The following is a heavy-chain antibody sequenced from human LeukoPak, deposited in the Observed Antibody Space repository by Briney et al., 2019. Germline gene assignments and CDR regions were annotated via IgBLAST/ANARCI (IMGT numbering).Heavy chain of an antibody. J-gene: IGHJ4*02. CDR1: GYSISSGYY. V-gene: IGHV3-23*01. CDR2: ISASGGST. D-gene: IGHD4-23*01. CDR3: VKRYPSTPDGDY. Sequence: ETLSLTCTVSGYSISSGYYWGWIRQPPGKGLEWVSGISASGGSTYYADSVKGRFTISRDNSKDTLYLQMNSLRGEDTAVYYCVKRYPSTPDGDYWGQGTLVTVSS.